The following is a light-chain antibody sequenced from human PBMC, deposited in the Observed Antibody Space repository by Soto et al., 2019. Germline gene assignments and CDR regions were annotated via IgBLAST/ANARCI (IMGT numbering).Light chain of an antibody. CDR2: GAS. V-gene: IGKV3-20*01. J-gene: IGKJ1*01. CDR3: QQYGDSRWT. CDR1: QTVSSNF. Sequence: EMVLTQSPDTLSVSPGERATLSCRASQTVSSNFLAWYQQRPGQAPRLLIYGASSRAAGIPDRFGGSGSGTDFTLTISRLEPEDFAVYYCQQYGDSRWTFGQGTKVDI.